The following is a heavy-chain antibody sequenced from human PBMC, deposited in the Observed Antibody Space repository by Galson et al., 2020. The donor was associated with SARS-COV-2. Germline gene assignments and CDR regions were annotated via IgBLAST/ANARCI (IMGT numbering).Heavy chain of an antibody. CDR3: TRATLERRVMWFDP. CDR2: IYYSGST. V-gene: IGHV4-39*07. J-gene: IGHJ5*02. CDR1: GGSISTSSYY. D-gene: IGHD3-3*01. Sequence: SETLSLTCTVSGGSISTSSYYWGWIRQPPGKGLEWIGSIYYSGSTYYNPSLKSRVTISVDTSKNQFSLKLTSVTAADTAVYYCTRATLERRVMWFDPWGQGSLVTVSS.